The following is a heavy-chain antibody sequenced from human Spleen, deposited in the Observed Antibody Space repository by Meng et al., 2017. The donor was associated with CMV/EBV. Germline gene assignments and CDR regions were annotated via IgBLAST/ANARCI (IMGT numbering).Heavy chain of an antibody. Sequence: SASYSTEWVRRRPWQGLEGMRIFSPADSGTRYRPSFQGQVTTSADQSISTAYLQWSSLKASDTAMYYCASSQYCSSTSCFFGFDYWGQGTLVTVSS. J-gene: IGHJ4*02. CDR3: ASSQYCSSTSCFFGFDY. CDR1: SASYS. V-gene: IGHV5-51*01. CDR2: FSPADSGT. D-gene: IGHD2-2*01.